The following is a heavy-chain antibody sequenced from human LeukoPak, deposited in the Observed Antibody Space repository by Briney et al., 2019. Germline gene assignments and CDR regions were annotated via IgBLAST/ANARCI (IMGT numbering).Heavy chain of an antibody. D-gene: IGHD3-3*01. V-gene: IGHV3-30*02. CDR2: IWYDGSNK. CDR1: GFTFSSYG. CDR3: AKNRREWLFVAKYGMDV. J-gene: IGHJ6*02. Sequence: PGGSLRLSCAASGFTFSSYGMHWVRQAPGKGLEWVAVIWYDGSNKYYADSVKGRFTISRDNSKNTLYLQMNSLRAKDTAVYYCAKNRREWLFVAKYGMDVWGQGTTVTVSS.